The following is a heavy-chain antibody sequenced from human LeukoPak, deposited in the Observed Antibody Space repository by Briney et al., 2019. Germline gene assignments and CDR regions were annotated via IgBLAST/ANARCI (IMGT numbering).Heavy chain of an antibody. CDR2: VYSSGSS. CDR1: GDSIKGNY. J-gene: IGHJ4*02. V-gene: IGHV4-59*08. Sequence: PSETLSLTCTVSGDSIKGNYWSWIRQPPGKELEWIGYVYSSGSSNYNPSLKSRVTISVDPSKNQFSLNVNSVTAADTAVYYCARKGTSWTFDYWGQGTLVTVSS. CDR3: ARKGTSWTFDY. D-gene: IGHD2-2*01.